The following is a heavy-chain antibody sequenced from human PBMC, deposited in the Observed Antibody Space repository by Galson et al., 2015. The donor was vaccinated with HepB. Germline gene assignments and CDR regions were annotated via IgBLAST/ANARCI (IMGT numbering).Heavy chain of an antibody. J-gene: IGHJ4*02. V-gene: IGHV3-33*01. Sequence: SLRLSCAASGFTFTHYGLHWVRQAPGKGLEWVALIWFDGSNKYYGDSVKGRFTIYRDNSKNTLYLQMTALRAEDTAVYYCARDGYNSDTNTYPAHWGQGTLVTVSS. CDR3: ARDGYNSDTNTYPAH. CDR1: GFTFTHYG. CDR2: IWFDGSNK. D-gene: IGHD1-20*01.